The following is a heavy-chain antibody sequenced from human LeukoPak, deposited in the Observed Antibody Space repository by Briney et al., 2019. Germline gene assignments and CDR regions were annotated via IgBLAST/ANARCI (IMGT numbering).Heavy chain of an antibody. CDR2: ISSSSSTI. V-gene: IGHV3-48*04. CDR1: GFTFSSYS. CDR3: ARRAYDSSGYYPLPLDY. D-gene: IGHD3-22*01. Sequence: RGSLRLSCAASGFTFSSYSMNWVRQAPGKGLEWVSYISSSSSTIYYADSVKGRFTISRDNAKNSLYLQMNSLRAEDTAVYYCARRAYDSSGYYPLPLDYWGQGTLVTVSS. J-gene: IGHJ4*02.